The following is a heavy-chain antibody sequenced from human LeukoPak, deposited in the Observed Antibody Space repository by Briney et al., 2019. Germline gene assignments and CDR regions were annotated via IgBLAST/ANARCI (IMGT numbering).Heavy chain of an antibody. CDR2: ISGSGGST. V-gene: IGHV3-23*01. CDR3: AKPMTGAYHCYMDV. D-gene: IGHD3-9*01. CDR1: GFTFSSYA. J-gene: IGHJ6*03. Sequence: GGSLRLSCAASGFTFSSYAMSWVRQAPGKGLEWVSAISGSGGSTYYADSVKGRFTISRDNSKNTLYLQMNSLRAEDTAVYYCAKPMTGAYHCYMDVWGKGTTVTVSS.